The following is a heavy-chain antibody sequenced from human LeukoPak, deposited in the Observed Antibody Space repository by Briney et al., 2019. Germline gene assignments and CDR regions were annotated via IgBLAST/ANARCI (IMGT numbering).Heavy chain of an antibody. D-gene: IGHD4-11*01. CDR3: AREIRVRYYYYMDV. V-gene: IGHV4-4*07. CDR1: GGSISSYY. CDR2: IYTSGST. J-gene: IGHJ6*03. Sequence: PSETLSLTCTVSGGSISSYYWSWIRQPAGKGLEWIARIYTSGSTNYNPSLKSRVPMSVDTSKNQFSLKLSSVTAADTAVYYCAREIRVRYYYYMDVWGKGTTVSVSS.